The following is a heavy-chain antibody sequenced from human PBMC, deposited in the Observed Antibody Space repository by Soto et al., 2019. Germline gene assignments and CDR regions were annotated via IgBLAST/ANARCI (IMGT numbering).Heavy chain of an antibody. J-gene: IGHJ6*02. Sequence: GESLKISCQGSGYSFTSYWIGWVRQMPGKGLEGMGIIYPGDSDTRYSPSFQGQVTISADKSVSTAYLQWSSLKASDTAMYYCARHGRWLQNSLGMDVWGQGTTVTVAS. CDR2: IYPGDSDT. D-gene: IGHD5-12*01. CDR1: GYSFTSYW. CDR3: ARHGRWLQNSLGMDV. V-gene: IGHV5-51*01.